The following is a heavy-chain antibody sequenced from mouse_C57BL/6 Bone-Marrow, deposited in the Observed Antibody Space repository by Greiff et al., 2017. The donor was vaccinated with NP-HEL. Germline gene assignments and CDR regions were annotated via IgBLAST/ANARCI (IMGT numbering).Heavy chain of an antibody. CDR1: GYTFTSYG. CDR3: ARLGREGFDY. J-gene: IGHJ2*01. D-gene: IGHD4-1*01. CDR2: IYPRSGNT. Sequence: VMLVESGAELARPGASVKLSCKASGYTFTSYGISWVKQRTGQGLEWIGEIYPRSGNTYYNEKFKGKATLTADKSSSTAYMELRSLTSEDSAVYFCARLGREGFDYWGQGTTLTVSS. V-gene: IGHV1-81*01.